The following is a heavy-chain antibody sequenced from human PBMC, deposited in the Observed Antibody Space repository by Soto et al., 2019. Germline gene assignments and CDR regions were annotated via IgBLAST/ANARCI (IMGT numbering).Heavy chain of an antibody. V-gene: IGHV1-2*02. J-gene: IGHJ4*02. Sequence: QVHLVQSGAEVREPGASVKVSCKTSGYTFTAYYIHWVRQAPGQGLEWMGWVNPKSGGTEFSRKLRGGVTMTSDTSSSTSSMEVGRLTSGDTAVSYRATSGEGWQHLALWCQGNVLTVSS. CDR2: VNPKSGGT. CDR1: GYTFTAYY. CDR3: ATSGEGWQHLAL.